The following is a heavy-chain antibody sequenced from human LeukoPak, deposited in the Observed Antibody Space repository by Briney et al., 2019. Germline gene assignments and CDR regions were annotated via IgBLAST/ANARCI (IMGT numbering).Heavy chain of an antibody. CDR1: GGSISSYY. V-gene: IGHV4-59*01. Sequence: SETQSLTCTVSGGSISSYYWSWIRQPPGKGLEWIGYIYYSGSTNYNPSLKSRVTISVDTSKNQFSLKLSSVTAADTAVYYCARQDYCSGGSCYDYWGQGTLVTVCS. J-gene: IGHJ4*02. CDR3: ARQDYCSGGSCYDY. CDR2: IYYSGST. D-gene: IGHD2-15*01.